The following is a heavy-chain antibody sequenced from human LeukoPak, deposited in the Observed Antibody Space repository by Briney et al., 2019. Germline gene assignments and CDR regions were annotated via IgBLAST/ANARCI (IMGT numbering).Heavy chain of an antibody. Sequence: SETLSLTCTVSGGSISSYYWSWIRQPPGKGLEWIGYIYYSGSTNYNPSLKSRVTISVDTPKNQFSLKLSSVTAADTAVYYCASSYSGSYYYFDYWGQGTLVTVSS. CDR2: IYYSGST. CDR3: ASSYSGSYYYFDY. V-gene: IGHV4-59*08. J-gene: IGHJ4*02. CDR1: GGSISSYY. D-gene: IGHD1-26*01.